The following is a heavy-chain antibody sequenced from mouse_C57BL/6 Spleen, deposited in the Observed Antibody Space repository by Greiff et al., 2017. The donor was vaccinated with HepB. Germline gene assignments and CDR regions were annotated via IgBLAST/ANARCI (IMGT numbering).Heavy chain of an antibody. CDR2: IYPRSGNT. CDR3: ARYDDGYGAY. Sequence: VQLQESGAELARPGASVKLSCKASGYTFTSYGISWVKQRTGQGLEWIGEIYPRSGNTYYNEKFKGKATLTADKSSSTAYMELRSLTSEDSAVYFCARYDDGYGAYWGQGTLVTVSA. J-gene: IGHJ3*01. CDR1: GYTFTSYG. V-gene: IGHV1-81*01. D-gene: IGHD2-3*01.